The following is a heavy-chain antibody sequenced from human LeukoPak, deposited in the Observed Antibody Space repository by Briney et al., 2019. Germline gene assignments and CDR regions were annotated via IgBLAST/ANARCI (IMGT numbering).Heavy chain of an antibody. CDR2: ISGSGGST. D-gene: IGHD4-17*01. Sequence: GGSLRLSCAASGFTFSSYAMSWVRQAPGKGLEWVSAISGSGGSTYYADSVKGRFTISRDNSKNTLYLQMSSLRAEDTAVYYCAKDHKTTVTTFLINWGQGTLVTVSS. CDR1: GFTFSSYA. V-gene: IGHV3-23*01. J-gene: IGHJ4*02. CDR3: AKDHKTTVTTFLIN.